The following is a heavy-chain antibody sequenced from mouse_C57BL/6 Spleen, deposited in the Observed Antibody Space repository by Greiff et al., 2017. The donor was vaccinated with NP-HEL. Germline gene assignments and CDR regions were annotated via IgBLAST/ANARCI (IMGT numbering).Heavy chain of an antibody. Sequence: VQLQQSGAELVRPGASVTLSCKASGYTFTDYEMHWVKQTPVHGLEWIGAIDPETGGTAYNQKFKGKAILTADKSSSPAYMELRSLTSEDSAVYYCTRYGGTAQGFDYWGKGTTLTVSS. CDR3: TRYGGTAQGFDY. CDR2: IDPETGGT. D-gene: IGHD3-2*02. V-gene: IGHV1-15*01. CDR1: GYTFTDYE. J-gene: IGHJ2*01.